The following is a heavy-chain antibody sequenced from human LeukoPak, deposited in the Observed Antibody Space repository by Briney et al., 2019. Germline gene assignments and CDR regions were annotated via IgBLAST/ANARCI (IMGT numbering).Heavy chain of an antibody. V-gene: IGHV4-59*08. CDR2: IYYSGST. J-gene: IGHJ6*03. CDR3: ARSRAYCGGDCYSDYYYYYMDV. CDR1: GGSISSYY. D-gene: IGHD2-21*02. Sequence: SETLSLTCTVSGGSISSYYWSWIRQPPGKGLEWIGYIYYSGSTNYNPSLKSRVTISVDTSKNQFSLKLSSVTAADTAVYYCARSRAYCGGDCYSDYYYYYMDVWGKGTTVTVSS.